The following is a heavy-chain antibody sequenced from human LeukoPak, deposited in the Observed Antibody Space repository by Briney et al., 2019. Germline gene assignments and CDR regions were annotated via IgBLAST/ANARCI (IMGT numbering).Heavy chain of an antibody. Sequence: PSETLSLTCTVSGGSISSSSYYWGWIRQPPGKGLEWIGSIYYSWSTYYNPSLKSRVTISVDTSKNQFSLKLSSVTAADTAVYYCARHNRYYDILTGYYTGAFDIWGQGTMATVSS. CDR3: ARHNRYYDILTGYYTGAFDI. CDR1: GGSISSSSYY. CDR2: IYYSWST. D-gene: IGHD3-9*01. V-gene: IGHV4-39*01. J-gene: IGHJ3*02.